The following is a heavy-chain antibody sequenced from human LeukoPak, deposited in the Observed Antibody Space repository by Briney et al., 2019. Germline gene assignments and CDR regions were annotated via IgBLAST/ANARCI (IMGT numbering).Heavy chain of an antibody. CDR3: AKYISDSEAYYAFDY. J-gene: IGHJ4*02. Sequence: GGSLRLSCAASGFTFSKYAMTWVRQAPGKGLGWVSAITASGTTTYYADSVKGRFTISRDDSKNTLSLQMDSLSAEDTALYYCAKYISDSEAYYAFDYCVQGTLVTVSS. CDR2: ITASGTTT. CDR1: GFTFSKYA. D-gene: IGHD3-10*01. V-gene: IGHV3-23*01.